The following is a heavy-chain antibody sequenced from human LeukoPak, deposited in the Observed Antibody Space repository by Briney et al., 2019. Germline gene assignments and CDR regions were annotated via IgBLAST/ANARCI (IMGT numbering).Heavy chain of an antibody. CDR1: GFTFSSYS. CDR3: ARGRTYDYVWGSYRWYSFDY. CDR2: ISSSSSYI. V-gene: IGHV3-21*01. J-gene: IGHJ4*02. Sequence: PGGSLRLSCAASGFTFSSYSMNWVRQAPGKGLEWVSSISSSSSYIYYADSVKGRFTISRDNAKNSLYLQMNSLRAEATAVYYCARGRTYDYVWGSYRWYSFDYWGQGTLVTVSS. D-gene: IGHD3-16*02.